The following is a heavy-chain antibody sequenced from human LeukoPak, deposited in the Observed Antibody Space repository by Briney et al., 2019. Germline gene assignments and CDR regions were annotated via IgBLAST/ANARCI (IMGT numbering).Heavy chain of an antibody. CDR2: IYYSGST. V-gene: IGHV4-59*01. D-gene: IGHD6-13*01. Sequence: SETLSLTCTVSGGSISSYYWSWIRQPPGKGLEWIGYIYYSGSTNYNPSLKSRVTISVDTSKNQFPLKLSSVTAADTAVYYCARVSAAAPYYFGYWGQGTLVTVSS. J-gene: IGHJ4*02. CDR3: ARVSAAAPYYFGY. CDR1: GGSISSYY.